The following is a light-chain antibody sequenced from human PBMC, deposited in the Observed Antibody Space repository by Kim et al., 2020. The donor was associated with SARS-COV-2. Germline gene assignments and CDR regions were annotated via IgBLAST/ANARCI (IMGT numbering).Light chain of an antibody. CDR2: AAS. CDR3: EQYDTYPLT. V-gene: IGKV1D-16*01. Sequence: DIQMTQSPSSLSASVGDRVTITCRASQGLSSWLAWYQHKPGKAPKSLIYAASSLQRGVPSRLSGSGPGTDFTLTISSLQPEDFATHDCEQYDTYPLTLGQGTKLDIK. CDR1: QGLSSW. J-gene: IGKJ1*01.